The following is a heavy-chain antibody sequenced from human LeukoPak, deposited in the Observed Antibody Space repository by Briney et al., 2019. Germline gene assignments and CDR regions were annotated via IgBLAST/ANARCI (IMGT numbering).Heavy chain of an antibody. CDR1: GFTFSSYA. V-gene: IGHV3-23*01. Sequence: GGSLRLSCSTSGFTFSSYAMRSARHPPGKGLEWVSAISGSGGTTYYAHPMKGRFTISRDNSKNTRDLQMNSLRAEGKAVYYWAKDLRGHDFVCWGEGTLVSVSS. J-gene: IGHJ4*02. CDR2: ISGSGGTT. CDR3: AKDLRGHDFVC. D-gene: IGHD5-12*01.